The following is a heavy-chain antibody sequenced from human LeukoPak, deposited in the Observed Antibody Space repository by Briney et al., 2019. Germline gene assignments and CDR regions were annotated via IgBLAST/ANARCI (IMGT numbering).Heavy chain of an antibody. D-gene: IGHD2/OR15-2a*01. Sequence: GGSLRLSCAASGFTFSNYWMHWVRQAPGKGLVWVSRIKNDGTITTYADSVKGRFTISRDNAKNTLYLQMNSLRAEDTAVYYCARDPFYGDADLDSWGQGTPVTVSS. V-gene: IGHV3-74*01. CDR2: IKNDGTIT. CDR1: GFTFSNYW. J-gene: IGHJ4*02. CDR3: ARDPFYGDADLDS.